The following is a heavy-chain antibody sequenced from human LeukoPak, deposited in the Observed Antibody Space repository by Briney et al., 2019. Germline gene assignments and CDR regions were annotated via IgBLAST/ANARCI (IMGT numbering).Heavy chain of an antibody. Sequence: ASVKVSCKVSGYTLTELSMHWVRQAPGKGLEWMGGFDPEDGETIYAQKFQGRVTMTEDTSTDTAYMELNSLRSDDTAVYYCATHIPSITMIVVGGTWFDPWGQGTLVTVSS. J-gene: IGHJ5*02. CDR1: GYTLTELS. CDR3: ATHIPSITMIVVGGTWFDP. D-gene: IGHD3-22*01. V-gene: IGHV1-24*01. CDR2: FDPEDGET.